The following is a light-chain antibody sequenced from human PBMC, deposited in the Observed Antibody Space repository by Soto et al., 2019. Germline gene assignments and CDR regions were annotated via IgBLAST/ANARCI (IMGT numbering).Light chain of an antibody. Sequence: EIVLAQSPGTLSLSPGERATLSCRASQRVSNTYLAWYQQKPGQAPRLLIYGASTRATGIPARFSGSGSGTEFTLTISSLQSEDFAVYYCQQYNNWPPWTFGQGTKVDIK. CDR1: QRVSNTY. V-gene: IGKV3-15*01. CDR3: QQYNNWPPWT. CDR2: GAS. J-gene: IGKJ1*01.